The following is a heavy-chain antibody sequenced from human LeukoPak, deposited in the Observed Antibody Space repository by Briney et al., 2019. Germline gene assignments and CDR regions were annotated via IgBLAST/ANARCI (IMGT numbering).Heavy chain of an antibody. D-gene: IGHD5-12*01. CDR2: ISSSSSYI. CDR1: GFTFSSYS. J-gene: IGHJ6*03. Sequence: PGGSLRLSCAASGFTFSSYSMNWVRQAPGKGLEWVSSISSSSSYIYYADSVKGRFTISRDNSKNTLYLQMNSLRAEDTAVYYCARGPQSYSGYDWAPRALMDVWGKGTTVTISS. CDR3: ARGPQSYSGYDWAPRALMDV. V-gene: IGHV3-21*01.